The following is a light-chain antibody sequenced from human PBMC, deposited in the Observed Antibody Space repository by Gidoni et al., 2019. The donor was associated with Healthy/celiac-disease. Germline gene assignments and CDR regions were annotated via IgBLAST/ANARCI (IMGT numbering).Light chain of an antibody. Sequence: DIQMTQSPSSLSASVGDRVTITCRASQSIISYLNWYQQKPGKAPKLLIYAASSLQSGVPSRFSGSGSGTDFTITISSMKPEDFATYYCQQSYSTLGTFGQGTKVEIK. CDR3: QQSYSTLGT. CDR2: AAS. V-gene: IGKV1-39*01. J-gene: IGKJ1*01. CDR1: QSIISY.